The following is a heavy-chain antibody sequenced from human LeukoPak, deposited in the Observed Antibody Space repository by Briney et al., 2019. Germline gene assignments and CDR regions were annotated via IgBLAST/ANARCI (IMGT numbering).Heavy chain of an antibody. J-gene: IGHJ4*01. CDR2: VYADGST. V-gene: IGHV3-66*02. CDR1: GFTFSDYW. Sequence: GGSLRLSCSASGFTFSDYWMMWVRQAPGKGLEWVSVVYADGSTYYADSVKGRFSISRDNSKNTLFLQMSSLRAEDTAVYYCARDSLVGAGLGRYFDYWGQGTLVTVSS. CDR3: ARDSLVGAGLGRYFDY. D-gene: IGHD1-26*01.